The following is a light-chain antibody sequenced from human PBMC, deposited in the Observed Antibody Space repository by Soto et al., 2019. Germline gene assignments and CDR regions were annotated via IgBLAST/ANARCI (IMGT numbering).Light chain of an antibody. Sequence: EIVLTQSPGTLSLSPGERATLSCRASQSVSSSYLAWYQQKPGQAPRLLIYGASRRATGIPDRFSGSGSGTDFTLTISRLEPEDFAVYYCQQYGGSLQVYTFGQGTKLEIK. CDR3: QQYGGSLQVYT. J-gene: IGKJ2*01. CDR1: QSVSSSY. CDR2: GAS. V-gene: IGKV3-20*01.